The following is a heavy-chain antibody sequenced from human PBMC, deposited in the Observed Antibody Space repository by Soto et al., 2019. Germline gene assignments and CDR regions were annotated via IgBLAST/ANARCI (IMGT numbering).Heavy chain of an antibody. CDR2: IYYSGGT. CDR1: GGSISSYY. CDR3: ARHRRYYDILTGYYQNYYFDY. V-gene: IGHV4-59*05. J-gene: IGHJ4*02. Sequence: PSETLSLTCTVSGGSISSYYWSWIRQPPGKGLEWIGSIYYSGGTYYNPSLKSRVTISVDTSKNQFSLKLSSVTAADTAVYYCARHRRYYDILTGYYQNYYFDYWGQGTLVTVS. D-gene: IGHD3-9*01.